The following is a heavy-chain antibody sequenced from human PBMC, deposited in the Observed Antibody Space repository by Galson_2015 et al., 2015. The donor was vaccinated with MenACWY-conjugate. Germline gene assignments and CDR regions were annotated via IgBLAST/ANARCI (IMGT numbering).Heavy chain of an antibody. Sequence: SLRLSCAASGFTFSNYAMTWVRQAPGKGLECVSVISGSGGATFYADSVKGRFTISRDNAKNTLYLQMDSLRDEDTAVYYCARDGGSHYWGQGAVV. V-gene: IGHV3-23*01. D-gene: IGHD3-16*01. CDR3: ARDGGSHY. J-gene: IGHJ4*02. CDR2: ISGSGGAT. CDR1: GFTFSNYA.